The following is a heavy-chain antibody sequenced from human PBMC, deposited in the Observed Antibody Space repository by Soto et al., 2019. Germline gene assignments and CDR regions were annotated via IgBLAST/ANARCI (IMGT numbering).Heavy chain of an antibody. D-gene: IGHD3-10*01. Sequence: QLQLQESGPGLVKPSETLSLTCTVSGGSISSSSYYWGWIRQPPGKGLEWIGSIYYSGSTYYNPSLKSRVTISVDTSKNQFSLKLSSVTAADTAVYYCARIQLLWFGELWEIDAFDIWGQGTMVTVSS. CDR3: ARIQLLWFGELWEIDAFDI. V-gene: IGHV4-39*01. CDR1: GGSISSSSYY. CDR2: IYYSGST. J-gene: IGHJ3*02.